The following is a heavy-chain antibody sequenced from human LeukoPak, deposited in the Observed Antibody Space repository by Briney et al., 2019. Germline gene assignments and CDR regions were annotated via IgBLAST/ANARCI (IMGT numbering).Heavy chain of an antibody. CDR2: IIPIFAAT. CDR1: GYTFTSYT. D-gene: IGHD1-14*01. CDR3: ARGPPLTYDHTPEGYYHYYMDV. Sequence: ASVKVSCKASGYTFTSYTMNWVRQAPGQGLEWMGGIIPIFAATNYAQEFQGRVSITADEFTSTVYMELTSLRSDDTGVYYCARGPPLTYDHTPEGYYHYYMDVWGKGTTIIISS. V-gene: IGHV1-69*13. J-gene: IGHJ6*03.